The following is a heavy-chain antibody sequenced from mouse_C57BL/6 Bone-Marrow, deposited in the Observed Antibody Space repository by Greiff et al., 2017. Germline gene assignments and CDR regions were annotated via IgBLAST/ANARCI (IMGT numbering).Heavy chain of an antibody. J-gene: IGHJ1*03. CDR3: ARLYYSNYGRPYWYFDV. V-gene: IGHV1-9*01. Sequence: QVQLQQSGAELMKPGASVKLSCKAIGYTFTGYWIEWVKQRPGHGLEWIGEILPGSGSTNYNEKFKGKATFTADTSSNTAYMQLSSLTTEDSAIYYCARLYYSNYGRPYWYFDVWGTGTTVTVSS. CDR2: ILPGSGST. CDR1: GYTFTGYW. D-gene: IGHD2-5*01.